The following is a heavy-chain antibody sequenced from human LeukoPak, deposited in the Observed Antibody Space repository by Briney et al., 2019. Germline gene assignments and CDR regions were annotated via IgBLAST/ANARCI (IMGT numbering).Heavy chain of an antibody. Sequence: SETLSLTCTVSGGPISSGNFYWNWIRQPAGKGLEWIGRIYASGSTDYNPSLKSRVTISVDTSKNQFSLRLSSVTAADTAMYYCARRGDVWGQGTMVTVSS. V-gene: IGHV4-61*02. CDR1: GGPISSGNFY. CDR3: ARRGDV. CDR2: IYASGST. J-gene: IGHJ3*01.